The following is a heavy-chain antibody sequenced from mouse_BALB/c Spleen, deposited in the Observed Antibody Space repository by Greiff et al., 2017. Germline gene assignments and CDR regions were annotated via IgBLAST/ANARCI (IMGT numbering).Heavy chain of an antibody. V-gene: IGHV5-6*01. Sequence: EVQGVESGGDLVKPGGSLKLSCAASGFTFSSYGMSWVRQTPDKRLEWVATISSGGSYTYYPDSVKGRFTISRDNAKNTLYLQMSSLKSEDTAMYYCARHSTGTGYYFDYWGQGTTLTVSS. CDR2: ISSGGSYT. CDR1: GFTFSSYG. J-gene: IGHJ2*01. D-gene: IGHD4-1*01. CDR3: ARHSTGTGYYFDY.